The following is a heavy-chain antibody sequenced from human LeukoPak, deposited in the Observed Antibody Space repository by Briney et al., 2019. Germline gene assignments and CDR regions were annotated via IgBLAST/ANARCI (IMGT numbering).Heavy chain of an antibody. CDR1: GGSISSYY. Sequence: SETLSLTCTVSGGSISSYYWSWIRQPPGKGLEWIGYIYYSGSTNYNPSLKSRVTISVDTSKSQFSLKLSSVTAADTAVYYCARSIAAGLQYYFDYWGQGTLVTVSP. CDR2: IYYSGST. J-gene: IGHJ4*02. CDR3: ARSIAAGLQYYFDY. V-gene: IGHV4-59*01. D-gene: IGHD6-6*01.